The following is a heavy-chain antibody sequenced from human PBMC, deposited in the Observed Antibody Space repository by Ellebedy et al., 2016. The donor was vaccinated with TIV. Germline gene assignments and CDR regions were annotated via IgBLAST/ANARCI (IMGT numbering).Heavy chain of an antibody. D-gene: IGHD1-26*01. Sequence: MPSETLSLTCNVSGGSISTFYWSWIRQPPGKGLEWIGYIYFSGITNYNPSLKSRVTMSVDTSKNQCSLKLSSVTTADTAVYYCARWVGHFDFWGQGAQVTVSS. CDR3: ARWVGHFDF. V-gene: IGHV4-59*01. CDR2: IYFSGIT. J-gene: IGHJ4*02. CDR1: GGSISTFY.